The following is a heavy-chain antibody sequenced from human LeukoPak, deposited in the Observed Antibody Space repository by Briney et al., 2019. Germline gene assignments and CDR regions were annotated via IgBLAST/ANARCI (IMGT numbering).Heavy chain of an antibody. J-gene: IGHJ4*02. D-gene: IGHD3-10*01. Sequence: GGSLRLSCAASGFTFSSYAMHWVRQAPGKGLEWVAVISYDGSNKYYADSVKGRFTISRDNSKNTLYLQMNSLRAEDTAVYYCAGARYFGELFYNYWGQGTLVTVSS. CDR2: ISYDGSNK. V-gene: IGHV3-30*04. CDR3: AGARYFGELFYNY. CDR1: GFTFSSYA.